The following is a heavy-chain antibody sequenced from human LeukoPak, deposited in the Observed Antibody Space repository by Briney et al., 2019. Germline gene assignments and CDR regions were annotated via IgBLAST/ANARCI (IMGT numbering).Heavy chain of an antibody. CDR2: INPNSGDT. Sequence: ASVKVSCKASGYTFNNYAMNWVRQAPGQGLEWLGRINPNSGDTNYAQNLHGRVTMTRDTSITTAYMELNSLTSDDTAVYFCARSAEHCNNGVCFTDYYMDVWGKGTTVTVSS. CDR3: ARSAEHCNNGVCFTDYYMDV. D-gene: IGHD2-8*01. V-gene: IGHV1-2*06. J-gene: IGHJ6*03. CDR1: GYTFNNYA.